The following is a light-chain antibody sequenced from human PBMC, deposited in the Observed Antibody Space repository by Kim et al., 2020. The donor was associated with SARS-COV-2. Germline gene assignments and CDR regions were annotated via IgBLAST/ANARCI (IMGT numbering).Light chain of an antibody. CDR2: EHN. Sequence: NFMLTQPHSVSESPGKTVTISCTRSSGSIASNYVQWYQQRPGSAPTTVIYEHNQRPSGVPDRFSGSIDSSSNSASLTISGLKTEDEAYYYCQSYDSSNHAHWVFGGGTQLTVL. CDR1: SGSIASNY. J-gene: IGLJ3*02. CDR3: QSYDSSNHAHWV. V-gene: IGLV6-57*04.